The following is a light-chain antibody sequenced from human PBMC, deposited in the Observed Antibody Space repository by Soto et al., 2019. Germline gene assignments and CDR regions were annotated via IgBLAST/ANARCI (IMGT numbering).Light chain of an antibody. CDR3: ISYTNTDTVV. J-gene: IGLJ2*01. V-gene: IGLV2-14*03. CDR1: SSDVGGYDY. Sequence: QSALTQVASVSGSPGQSITISCTGTSSDVGGYDYVSWYQQHPGKAPKLMIYNVNYRPSGVSNRFSGSKASNAASLTISGLQAEDEANYCRISYTNTDTVVFGGGTELTVL. CDR2: NVN.